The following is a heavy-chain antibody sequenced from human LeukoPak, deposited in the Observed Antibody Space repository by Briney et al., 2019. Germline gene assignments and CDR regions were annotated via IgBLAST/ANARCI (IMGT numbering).Heavy chain of an antibody. CDR3: ARDSSSSWSYYYYYYMDV. D-gene: IGHD6-13*01. J-gene: IGHJ6*03. CDR2: INSSSSYI. CDR1: GFTFSSYS. Sequence: PGGSVRLSCAASGFTFSSYSMNWVRQAPGKGLEWVSSINSSSSYIYYADSMKGRFTISRDNAKNSLYLQMNSLRAEDTAVYYCARDSSSSWSYYYYYYMDVWGKGTTVTVSS. V-gene: IGHV3-21*01.